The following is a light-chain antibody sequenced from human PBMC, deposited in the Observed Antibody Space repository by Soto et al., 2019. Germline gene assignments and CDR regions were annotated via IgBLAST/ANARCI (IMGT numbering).Light chain of an antibody. V-gene: IGKV3-15*01. Sequence: EIVMTQSPATLSVSPGDRATLSCRASQSVDTNIPWYQQRPGQTPRLLIYGASTRATGIPARFSGSASGTEFTLTISSLQSEDFAVYYCQQYNNWPWTFGQGTTLDIK. CDR1: QSVDTN. CDR2: GAS. CDR3: QQYNNWPWT. J-gene: IGKJ2*02.